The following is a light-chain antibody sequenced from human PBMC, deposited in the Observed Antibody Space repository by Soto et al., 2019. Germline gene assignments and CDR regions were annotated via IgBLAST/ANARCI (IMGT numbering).Light chain of an antibody. CDR1: SSDVGAYNY. J-gene: IGLJ2*01. Sequence: QSVLTQPASVSGSPGQSITISCTGTSSDVGAYNYVSWYQQHPGKAPKLIIYDVTNRPSGVSDRFSGSKSGNSASLTISGLQAEDEADYYCGSFTSSNTLVFGGGTKLTVL. V-gene: IGLV2-14*01. CDR3: GSFTSSNTLV. CDR2: DVT.